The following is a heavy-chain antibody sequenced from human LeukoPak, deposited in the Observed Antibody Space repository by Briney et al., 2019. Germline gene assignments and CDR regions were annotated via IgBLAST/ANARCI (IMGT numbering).Heavy chain of an antibody. J-gene: IGHJ4*02. CDR3: ARVRSILRFLEWLFYYFDY. Sequence: GGSLRLSCAACGFTFSSYDMHWVRQATGKGLEWVSAIGTAGDTYYPGSVKGQFTISREHAKNSLYLQMNSLRAGDTAVYYCARVRSILRFLEWLFYYFDYWGQGTLVTVSS. D-gene: IGHD3-3*01. V-gene: IGHV3-13*03. CDR1: GFTFSSYD. CDR2: IGTAGDT.